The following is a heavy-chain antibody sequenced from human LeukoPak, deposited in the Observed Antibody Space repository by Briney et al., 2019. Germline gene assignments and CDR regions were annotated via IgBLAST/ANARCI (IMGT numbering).Heavy chain of an antibody. V-gene: IGHV3-48*01. CDR1: GFTFSGYS. CDR3: ARDRTRGFRNDFDS. Sequence: GGSLRLSCAASGFTFSGYSMNWLRQSPGEGLEWLAFIGGSGSVMKCADSVKGRFTISRDNAKNSLYLQMSSLKAEDTALYYCARDRTRGFRNDFDSWGQGTLVTVSP. D-gene: IGHD5-12*01. CDR2: IGGSGSVM. J-gene: IGHJ4*02.